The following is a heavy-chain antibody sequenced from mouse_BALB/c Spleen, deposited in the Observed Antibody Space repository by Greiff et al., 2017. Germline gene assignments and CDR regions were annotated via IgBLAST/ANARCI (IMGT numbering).Heavy chain of an antibody. CDR3: ARLTYGNSAWFAY. J-gene: IGHJ3*01. CDR1: GYTFTSYW. CDR2: INPSTGYT. D-gene: IGHD2-10*02. Sequence: QVQLQQSGAELAKPGASVKMSCKASGYTFTSYWMHWVKQRPGQGLEWIGYINPSTGYTECNQKFKDKATLTADKSSSTAYMQLSSLTSEDSAVYYCARLTYGNSAWFAYWGQGTLVTVSA. V-gene: IGHV1-7*01.